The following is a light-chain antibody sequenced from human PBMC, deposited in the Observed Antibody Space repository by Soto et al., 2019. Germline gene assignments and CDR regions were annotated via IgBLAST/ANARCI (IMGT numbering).Light chain of an antibody. J-gene: IGKJ2*01. CDR2: DAS. CDR1: QSINSW. CDR3: QQYNYDPYT. Sequence: DSQMTQSPSTLSASVGDRVTITCRASQSINSWLAWYQQKPGEAPKLLIYDASSLESGVPSRFSGSGSATEFTITISSLQPGDFATYYCQQYNYDPYTFGQGTKLEI. V-gene: IGKV1-5*01.